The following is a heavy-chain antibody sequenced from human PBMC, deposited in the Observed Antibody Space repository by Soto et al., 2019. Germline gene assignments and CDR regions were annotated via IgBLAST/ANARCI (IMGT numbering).Heavy chain of an antibody. V-gene: IGHV2-5*02. CDR1: GFSLNTDGVG. CDR3: AKSRNLITEDAQVGDFDY. D-gene: IGHD3-10*01. J-gene: IGHJ4*02. CDR2: IYWDDDE. Sequence: QITLKESGPTLVKPTQTLTLTCSFSGFSLNTDGVGVGWVRQPPGEALEWLALIYWDDDERYNPSLKTSLTITXXXXXXXXXXXXXXXXXXXTATYYCAKSRNLITEDAQVGDFDYWGQGTLVTVSS.